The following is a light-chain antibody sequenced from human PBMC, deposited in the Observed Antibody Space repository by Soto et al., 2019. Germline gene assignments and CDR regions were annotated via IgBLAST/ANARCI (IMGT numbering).Light chain of an antibody. J-gene: IGLJ3*02. V-gene: IGLV2-14*01. Sequence: QSALTQPASVSGSPGQSITISCTGTSSDVGGYNYVSWYQQHPGKAPKLMIYEVSNRPSGVSNRFSGSKSGNTASLTSSGLQAEDEADYYCSSYTSSSWVFGGGTKVTVL. CDR2: EVS. CDR3: SSYTSSSWV. CDR1: SSDVGGYNY.